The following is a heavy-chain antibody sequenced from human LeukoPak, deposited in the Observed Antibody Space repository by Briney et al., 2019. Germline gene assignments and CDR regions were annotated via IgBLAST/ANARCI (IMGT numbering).Heavy chain of an antibody. J-gene: IGHJ6*03. Sequence: ASVKVSFKASVYTFTSSGISWVRQAPGQGREWMGWIDAYNGNTNYAQKLQGRVTMTTDTSTTTAYMELRSLRLDDTAVYYCARAGSYYYMDVWGKGTTVTVSS. V-gene: IGHV1-18*01. CDR1: VYTFTSSG. D-gene: IGHD1-1*01. CDR2: IDAYNGNT. CDR3: ARAGSYYYMDV.